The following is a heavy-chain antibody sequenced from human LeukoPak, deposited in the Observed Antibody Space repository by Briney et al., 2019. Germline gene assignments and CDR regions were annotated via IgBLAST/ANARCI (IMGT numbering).Heavy chain of an antibody. CDR2: IWYDGSNK. Sequence: GGSLRLSCAASGFTFSSYGMHWVRQAPGKGLEWVAVIWYDGSNKYYADSVKGRFTISRDNSKNTLYLQMNSLRAEDTAVYYCAKDREDREAVAVYDYWGQGTLVTVSS. V-gene: IGHV3-30*02. D-gene: IGHD6-19*01. CDR3: AKDREDREAVAVYDY. J-gene: IGHJ4*02. CDR1: GFTFSSYG.